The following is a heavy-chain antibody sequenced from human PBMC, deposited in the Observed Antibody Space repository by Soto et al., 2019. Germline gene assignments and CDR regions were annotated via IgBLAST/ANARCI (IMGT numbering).Heavy chain of an antibody. D-gene: IGHD5-18*01. CDR2: IYWDDDK. J-gene: IGHJ4*02. CDR3: AGAVWKQMWSDFDY. CDR1: GFSLSASGVG. V-gene: IGHV2-5*02. Sequence: QITLKESGPTLVKPTQPLTLTCSFSGFSLSASGVGVAWFRQPPGKALGGLALIYWDDDKRYTSSLENRLTITKDTSENQVVLTMTDMDPVDTATYYSAGAVWKQMWSDFDYWGPGIVVTVSS.